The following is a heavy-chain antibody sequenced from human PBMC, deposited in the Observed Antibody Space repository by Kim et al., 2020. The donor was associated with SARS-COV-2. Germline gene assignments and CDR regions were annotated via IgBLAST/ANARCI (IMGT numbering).Heavy chain of an antibody. V-gene: IGHV4-59*01. J-gene: IGHJ6*02. Sequence: YNPAHKSRITVSVDTTKNQFSLKLSSVTAADTAVYYCAREAWLSGWRMDVWGQGTTVTVSS. CDR3: AREAWLSGWRMDV. D-gene: IGHD3-22*01.